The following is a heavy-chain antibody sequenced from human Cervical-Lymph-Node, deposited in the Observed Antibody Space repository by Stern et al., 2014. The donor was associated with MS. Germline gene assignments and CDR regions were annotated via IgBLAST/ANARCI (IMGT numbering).Heavy chain of an antibody. CDR1: GGTFNRYA. V-gene: IGHV1-69*01. CDR3: ARGPDHSGGYYYAY. Sequence: VQLVESGAEVKKPGASVKVSCKASGGTFNRYAISWVRQAPGQGLEWMGGIIPIFGTANDAQKFQGRVTITAGESTSKAYMAESSLRSEDTAVFYCARGPDHSGGYYYAYWGQGTLVTVSS. D-gene: IGHD3-22*01. J-gene: IGHJ4*02. CDR2: IIPIFGTA.